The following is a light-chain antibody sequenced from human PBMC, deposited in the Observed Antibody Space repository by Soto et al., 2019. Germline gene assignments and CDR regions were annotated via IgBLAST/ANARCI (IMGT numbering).Light chain of an antibody. CDR3: QQRSNWPEWT. CDR1: QSVSSY. CDR2: DAS. J-gene: IGKJ1*01. Sequence: EIVLTQSPATLSLSPGERATLSCRASQSVSSYLAWYQQKPGQAPRLLIYDASNRATGIPARFSGSGSGTDFTLTISSPEAEDFAVYYCQQRSNWPEWTFGQGTKVEIK. V-gene: IGKV3-11*01.